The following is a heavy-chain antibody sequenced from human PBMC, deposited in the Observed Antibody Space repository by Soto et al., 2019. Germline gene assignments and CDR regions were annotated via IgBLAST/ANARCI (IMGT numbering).Heavy chain of an antibody. Sequence: GGSLRLSCSASGFTLSSYAMSWFGQSPGKRLEWVPAVSGSGGSTSYADSVKGQFTISRGNSKITLCLQMNSLSAEDTAVYYCSKVSRTTVALVDYWGQGTLVTVSS. D-gene: IGHD4-17*01. CDR1: GFTLSSYA. V-gene: IGHV3-23*01. CDR3: SKVSRTTVALVDY. J-gene: IGHJ4*02. CDR2: VSGSGGST.